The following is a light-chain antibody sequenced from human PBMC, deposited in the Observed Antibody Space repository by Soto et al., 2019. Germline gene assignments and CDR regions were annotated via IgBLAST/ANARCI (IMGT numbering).Light chain of an antibody. CDR3: QQYDSSPYT. Sequence: EIVLTQSPGTLSLSPGERVTLSCRASQSVSSSYLAWYQQKPGQTPRLLIYGASSRATGIPDRFSGSGSGTDFTLTISRLEPDDFAVYYCQQYDSSPYTFGQGTKLEIK. CDR2: GAS. CDR1: QSVSSSY. J-gene: IGKJ2*01. V-gene: IGKV3-20*01.